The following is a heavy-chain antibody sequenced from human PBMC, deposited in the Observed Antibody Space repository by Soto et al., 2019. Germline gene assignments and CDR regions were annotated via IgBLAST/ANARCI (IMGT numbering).Heavy chain of an antibody. CDR1: GFIFSDYT. CDR2: ISSSSSYI. CDR3: ARDEGEGEMAKIIDY. J-gene: IGHJ4*02. D-gene: IGHD5-12*01. V-gene: IGHV3-21*01. Sequence: GGSLRLSCAASGFIFSDYTLNWVRQDPGKGLEWVSFISSSSSYIYYADSVKGRFTISRDNAKNSLYLQMNSLRAEDTAVYYCARDEGEGEMAKIIDYWGQGTLVTVSS.